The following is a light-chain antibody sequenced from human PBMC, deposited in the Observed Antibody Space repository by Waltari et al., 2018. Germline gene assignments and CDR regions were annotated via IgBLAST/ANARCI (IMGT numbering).Light chain of an antibody. Sequence: SYDLTQPPSVSVSPGQTARITCSGDTLPRKYAYWYQQKSGQAPWLVIFEDQKRPSGIPARFSGYISGTMATLTISGAQVEDEADYYCYSTDSSSKGVFGAGTKVTVL. J-gene: IGLJ1*01. CDR1: TLPRKY. V-gene: IGLV3-10*01. CDR2: EDQ. CDR3: YSTDSSSKGV.